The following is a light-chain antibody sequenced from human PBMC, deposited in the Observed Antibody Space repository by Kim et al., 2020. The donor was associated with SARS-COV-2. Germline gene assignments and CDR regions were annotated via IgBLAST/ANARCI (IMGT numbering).Light chain of an antibody. CDR1: RTNTTY. CDR3: QQSNSVPLT. J-gene: IGKJ5*01. CDR2: AAS. V-gene: IGKV1-39*01. Sequence: ASVGDRVTITCRASRTNTTYLEWYQQKPGKAPNLLIYAASSLQSGVPSRFSGSGSGTDFTLTISSLQPEDFATYFCQQSNSVPLTFGQGTRLEIK.